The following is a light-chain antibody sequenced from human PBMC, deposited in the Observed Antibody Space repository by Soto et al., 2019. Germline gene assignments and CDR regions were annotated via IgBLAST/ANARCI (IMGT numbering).Light chain of an antibody. J-gene: IGKJ2*01. V-gene: IGKV4-1*01. CDR2: WAS. CDR3: QQYYTTLLYT. CDR1: QSVLYSSNNKNY. Sequence: DIVMTQSPDSLAVSLGARATINCKSSQSVLYSSNNKNYLAWYQQKPGQPPKLLIYWASTRESGVPDRISGSGSGTDFTLTISNLQAEDVAVYYCQQYYTTLLYTFGQGTKLEIK.